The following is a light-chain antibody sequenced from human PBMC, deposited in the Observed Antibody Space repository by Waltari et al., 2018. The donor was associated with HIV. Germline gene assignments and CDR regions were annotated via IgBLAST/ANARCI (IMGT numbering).Light chain of an antibody. CDR2: KAS. CDR3: QQYNTFSPWT. Sequence: DVQMTQSPSTLSASIGDRVTITCRASQSISDWVAWYKQRPGKAPRLLITKASKLENWVPSRFSGRGSGTEFTLTISSLQPDDFATYFCQQYNTFSPWTFGQGTKVEIK. J-gene: IGKJ1*01. CDR1: QSISDW. V-gene: IGKV1-5*03.